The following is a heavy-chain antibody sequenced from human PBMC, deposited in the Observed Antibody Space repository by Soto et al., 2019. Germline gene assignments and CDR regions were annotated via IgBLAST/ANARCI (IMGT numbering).Heavy chain of an antibody. CDR3: ARSFDP. CDR2: IYYSGST. Sequence: QVQLQESGPGLVKPSQTLSLTCTVSGGSISSGGYYWSWIRQHPGKGLEWIGYIYYSGSTYYNPSLTTLLTIPVDTANNQFSLKLSPVTAAATAEYYCARSFDPWGQGTLVTVSS. CDR1: GGSISSGGYY. V-gene: IGHV4-31*01. J-gene: IGHJ5*02.